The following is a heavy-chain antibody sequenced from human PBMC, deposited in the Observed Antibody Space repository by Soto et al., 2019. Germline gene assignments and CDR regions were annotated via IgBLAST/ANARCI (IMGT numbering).Heavy chain of an antibody. J-gene: IGHJ4*02. CDR2: IYWDDDK. CDR3: AHSVAPRVLRY. Sequence: QITLKESGPTLVKPTQTLTLTCTFSGFSLSTSGVGVGWIRQPPGEALEWLALIYWDDDKRYSPSLKSRLTITKATSNTRVVLTMTDMDPVDTASYYCAHSVAPRVLRYWGQGTLVTVSS. D-gene: IGHD3-16*01. CDR1: GFSLSTSGVG. V-gene: IGHV2-5*02.